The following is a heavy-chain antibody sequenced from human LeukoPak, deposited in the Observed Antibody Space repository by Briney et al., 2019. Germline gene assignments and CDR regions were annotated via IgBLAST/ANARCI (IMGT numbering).Heavy chain of an antibody. D-gene: IGHD2-15*01. Sequence: PGGSLRLSCAASGFTFSSYAMTWVRQAPGKGLEWVSSITGGGDTTYYADSVRGRFTISRDNSKNTLSLQMNSLRAEDTAVYYCAKERSEVVVAATNYWGQGTLVTVSP. V-gene: IGHV3-23*01. CDR1: GFTFSSYA. CDR3: AKERSEVVVAATNY. J-gene: IGHJ4*02. CDR2: ITGGGDTT.